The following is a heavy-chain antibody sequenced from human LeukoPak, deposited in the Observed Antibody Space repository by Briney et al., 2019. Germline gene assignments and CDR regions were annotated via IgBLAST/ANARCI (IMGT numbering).Heavy chain of an antibody. CDR1: GGSISSSSYY. Sequence: SETLSLTCTVSGGSISSSSYYWGWIRQPPGKGLEWIGNIYYSGSTYHNPSLKSRVTISVDTSKNQFSLKLSSVTAADTAVYYCASLRSRSSWTTFYFDYWGQGTLVTVSS. D-gene: IGHD6-13*01. CDR2: IYYSGST. J-gene: IGHJ4*02. CDR3: ASLRSRSSWTTFYFDY. V-gene: IGHV4-39*01.